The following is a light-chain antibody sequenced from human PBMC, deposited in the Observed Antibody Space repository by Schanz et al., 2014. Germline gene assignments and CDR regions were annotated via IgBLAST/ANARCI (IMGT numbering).Light chain of an antibody. J-gene: IGKJ4*01. CDR1: QSISSKY. CDR2: GAS. V-gene: IGKV3D-20*02. Sequence: EIVLTQSPGTLSLSPGERATLSCRASQSISSKYFAWYQQRPGQAPRLLIYGASSRATGIPARFSGSGSGPEFTLTISSRQSEDFAVYYCKQRSNWPLTFGGGPKVEIK. CDR3: KQRSNWPLT.